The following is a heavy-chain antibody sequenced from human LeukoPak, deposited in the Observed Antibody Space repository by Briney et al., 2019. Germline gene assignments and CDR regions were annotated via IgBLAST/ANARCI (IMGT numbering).Heavy chain of an antibody. CDR2: IYYSGST. CDR1: GGSISSSSYY. J-gene: IGHJ3*02. CDR3: AREDSSGYYGRSAGGAFDI. V-gene: IGHV4-39*07. Sequence: SETLSLTCTVSGGSISSSSYYWGWLRQPPGKGLEWIGSIYYSGSTYYNPSLKSRVTISVDTSKNQFSLKLSSVTAADTAVYYCAREDSSGYYGRSAGGAFDIWGQGTMVTVSS. D-gene: IGHD3-22*01.